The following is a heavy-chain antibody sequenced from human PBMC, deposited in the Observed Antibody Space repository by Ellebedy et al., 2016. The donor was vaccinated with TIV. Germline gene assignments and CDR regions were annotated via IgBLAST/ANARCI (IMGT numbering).Heavy chain of an antibody. D-gene: IGHD6-13*01. Sequence: MPSETLSLTCTVSGGSISSYYWSWIRQPPGKGLEWIGYFYYSGSTSYNPSLKSRVTISVDTSKKQFSLKLSSVTAADTAVYYCARHLPGITAAGFDYWGQGTLVTVSS. CDR1: GGSISSYY. V-gene: IGHV4-59*08. J-gene: IGHJ4*02. CDR3: ARHLPGITAAGFDY. CDR2: FYYSGST.